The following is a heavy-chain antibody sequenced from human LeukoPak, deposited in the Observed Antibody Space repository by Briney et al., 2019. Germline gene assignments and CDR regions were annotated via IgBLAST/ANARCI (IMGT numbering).Heavy chain of an antibody. Sequence: SETLSLTCTVSGGSISSSSYYWGWIRQPPGKGLEWIGSIYYSGSTYYNPSLKSRVTISVDTSKNQFSLELSSVTAADTAVYYCARLVLLWFGEFYFDYWGQGTLVTVSS. D-gene: IGHD3-10*01. CDR2: IYYSGST. V-gene: IGHV4-39*01. J-gene: IGHJ4*02. CDR3: ARLVLLWFGEFYFDY. CDR1: GGSISSSSYY.